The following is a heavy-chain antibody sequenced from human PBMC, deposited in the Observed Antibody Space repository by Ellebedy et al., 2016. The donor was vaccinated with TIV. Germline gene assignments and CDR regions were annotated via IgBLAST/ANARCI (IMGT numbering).Heavy chain of an antibody. D-gene: IGHD3-10*01. V-gene: IGHV1-18*04. J-gene: IGHJ5*02. CDR2: ISAYNGNT. CDR1: GYTFTNYG. Sequence: AASVKVSCKTSGYTFTNYGLTWVRQAPGQGLELMGRISAYNGNTKYAQEFQGRVIMTTDASTSTAYMEFRSLTYAETAVYYCARAGYGSGNFNWFDPWGQGTLVTVSS. CDR3: ARAGYGSGNFNWFDP.